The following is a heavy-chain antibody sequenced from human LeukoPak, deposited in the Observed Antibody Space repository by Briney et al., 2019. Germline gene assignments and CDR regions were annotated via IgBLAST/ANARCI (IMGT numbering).Heavy chain of an antibody. J-gene: IGHJ4*02. V-gene: IGHV3-21*01. CDR3: ARVVAVSLFDY. Sequence: GRSLRLSCAASGFTFSSYAMNWVRQSPVKGLEWVSGITWGRDNLAYAASVKGRFTISRDNAKNSLYLQMNSLRAEDTAVYYCARVVAVSLFDYWGQGTLVTVSS. D-gene: IGHD2-15*01. CDR2: ITWGRDNL. CDR1: GFTFSSYA.